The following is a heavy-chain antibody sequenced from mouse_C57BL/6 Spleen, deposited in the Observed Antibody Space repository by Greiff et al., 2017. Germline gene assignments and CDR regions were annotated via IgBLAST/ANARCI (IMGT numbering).Heavy chain of an antibody. Sequence: EVQRVESGGGLVKPGGSLKLSCAASGFTFSDYGMHWVRQAPEKGLEWVAYISSGSSTIYYADTVKGRFTISRDTAKNTLFLQMTSLRSEDTAMDYCARNRNDYARDYWGQGTSVTVSS. CDR1: GFTFSDYG. J-gene: IGHJ4*01. CDR3: ARNRNDYARDY. V-gene: IGHV5-17*01. CDR2: ISSGSSTI.